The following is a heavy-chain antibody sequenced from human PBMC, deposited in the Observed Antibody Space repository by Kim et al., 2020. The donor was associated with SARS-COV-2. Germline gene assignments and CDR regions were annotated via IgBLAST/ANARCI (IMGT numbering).Heavy chain of an antibody. V-gene: IGHV3-30*18. Sequence: GGSLRLSCAASGFTFSSYGMHWVRQAPGKGLEWVALISYDGSNKYYADSVKGRFTISRDNSKNTLYLQMNSLRAEDTAVYYCAKTSKWSSWYEFLGYWGQGTLVTVSS. CDR1: GFTFSSYG. CDR3: AKTSKWSSWYEFLGY. CDR2: ISYDGSNK. D-gene: IGHD6-13*01. J-gene: IGHJ4*02.